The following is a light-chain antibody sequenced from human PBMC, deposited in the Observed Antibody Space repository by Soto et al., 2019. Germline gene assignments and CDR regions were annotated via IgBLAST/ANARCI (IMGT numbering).Light chain of an antibody. CDR2: KAS. J-gene: IGKJ1*01. CDR1: RSISYW. V-gene: IGKV1-5*03. CDR3: QQYNNYWT. Sequence: DIPMTQSPSTLSASVGDRVTITCRASRSISYWLAWYQQKPGKAPNLLIYKASSLESGVPSRFSGSGSGTEFTLTISSLQPDDFATYYCQQYNNYWTFGQGTKVEIK.